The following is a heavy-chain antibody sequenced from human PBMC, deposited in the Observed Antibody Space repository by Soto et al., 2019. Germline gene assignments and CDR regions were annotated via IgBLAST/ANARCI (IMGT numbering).Heavy chain of an antibody. V-gene: IGHV3-23*01. D-gene: IGHD2-15*01. CDR3: AKERLPRGFDY. Sequence: EVQLLDSGGGVVQPGGSLRLSCEASGFTFSNYAMNWVRQAPGKGLEWVLGISGGGDNTYYADSVKGRFTISRDNSKNTVFLQMNSLRAEDTAVYYCAKERLPRGFDYWGQGTLVTVSS. CDR2: ISGGGDNT. CDR1: GFTFSNYA. J-gene: IGHJ4*02.